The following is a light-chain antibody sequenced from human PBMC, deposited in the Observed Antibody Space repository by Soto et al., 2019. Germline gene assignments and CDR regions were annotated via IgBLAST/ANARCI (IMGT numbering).Light chain of an antibody. CDR2: VAS. CDR3: QQSYTIPWT. Sequence: DIQMTQSPSSLSASVGDRVTIKCRASQSIDTYLNWYQQKPGKAPKVPISVASRLQTGVPSRFSGSGSGTDSSLTITSLQPEDFATYFCQQSYTIPWTVGQGTKVDIK. CDR1: QSIDTY. J-gene: IGKJ1*01. V-gene: IGKV1-39*01.